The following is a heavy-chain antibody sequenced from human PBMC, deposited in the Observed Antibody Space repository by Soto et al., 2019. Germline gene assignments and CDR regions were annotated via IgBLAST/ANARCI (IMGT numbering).Heavy chain of an antibody. V-gene: IGHV6-1*01. J-gene: IGHJ4*02. D-gene: IGHD6-13*01. CDR1: GDSVSSNSAA. CDR3: ARVVGSSWYHHFDY. CDR2: TYYRSKWYN. Sequence: SQTLSLTCAISGDSVSSNSAAWNWIRQSPSRGLEWLGRTYYRSKWYNDYAVSVKSRITINPDTSKNQFSLQLNSVTPEDTAVYYCARVVGSSWYHHFDYWGQGNLVTVSS.